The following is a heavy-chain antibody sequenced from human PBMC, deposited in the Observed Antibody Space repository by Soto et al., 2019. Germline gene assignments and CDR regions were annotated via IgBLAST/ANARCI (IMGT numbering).Heavy chain of an antibody. V-gene: IGHV4-31*03. D-gene: IGHD6-13*01. CDR3: ARASAGGHWFDP. Sequence: QVQLQESGPGLVKPSQTLSLTCTVSGGSISSGGYYWSWIRQHPGKGLEWIGYIYYSGSTYYNPSLRSRVTISVDTSKNQLSLKLSSVTAADTAVYYCARASAGGHWFDPWGQGTLVTVSS. CDR1: GGSISSGGYY. J-gene: IGHJ5*02. CDR2: IYYSGST.